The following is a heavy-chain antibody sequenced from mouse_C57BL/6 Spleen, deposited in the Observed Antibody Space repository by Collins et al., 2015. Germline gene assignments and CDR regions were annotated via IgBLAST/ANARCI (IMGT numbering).Heavy chain of an antibody. CDR3: AITTVVSYWYFDV. V-gene: IGHV1-53*01. Sequence: QVQLQQPGTELVRPGASVKLSCKASGYTFTSYWMHWVKQRPGQGLEWIGNINPSNGGTNYNEKFKSKATLTVDKSSSTAYMQLSSLTSEDSAVYYCAITTVVSYWYFDVWGTGTTVTVSS. D-gene: IGHD1-1*01. CDR1: GYTFTSYW. J-gene: IGHJ1*03. CDR2: INPSNGGT.